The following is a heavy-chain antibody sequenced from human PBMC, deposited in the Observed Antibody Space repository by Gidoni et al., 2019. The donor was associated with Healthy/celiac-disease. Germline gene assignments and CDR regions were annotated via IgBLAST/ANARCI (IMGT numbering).Heavy chain of an antibody. CDR3: ARGGYCSSTSCPEGYYYGMDV. J-gene: IGHJ6*02. V-gene: IGHV1-69*01. CDR1: GGTFRSYA. Sequence: QVQLVQSGAEVKKPGSSVKVSCKASGGTFRSYAISWVRQAPGQGLEWMGGIIPIFGTANYAQKFQGRATITADESTSTAYMELSSLRSEDTAVYYCARGGYCSSTSCPEGYYYGMDVWGQGTTVTVSS. CDR2: IIPIFGTA. D-gene: IGHD2-2*01.